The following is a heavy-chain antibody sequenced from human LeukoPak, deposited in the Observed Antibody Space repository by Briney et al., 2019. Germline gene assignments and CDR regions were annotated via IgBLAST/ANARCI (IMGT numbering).Heavy chain of an antibody. Sequence: SVKVSCKASVGTFSSYAISWVRQAPGQGLEWMGGIIPIFGTANYAQKFQGRVTITADESTSTAYMELSSLRSGDTAVYYCAREDSSGYDGWFDPWGQGTLVTVSS. CDR3: AREDSSGYDGWFDP. J-gene: IGHJ5*02. V-gene: IGHV1-69*13. CDR1: VGTFSSYA. CDR2: IIPIFGTA. D-gene: IGHD3-22*01.